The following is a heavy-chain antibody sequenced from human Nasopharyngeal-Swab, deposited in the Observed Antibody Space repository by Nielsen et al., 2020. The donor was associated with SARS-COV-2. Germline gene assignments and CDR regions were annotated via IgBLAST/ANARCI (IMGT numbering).Heavy chain of an antibody. J-gene: IGHJ3*02. CDR3: ARDRVSSGWYWGAFDI. V-gene: IGHV3-53*01. CDR1: GFTVSSNY. Sequence: GESLKISCAASGFTVSSNYMSWVRQAPGKGLEWGSVIYSGGSTYYADSVKGRFTISRDNSKNTLYLQMNSLRAEDTAVYYCARDRVSSGWYWGAFDIWGQGTMVTVSS. CDR2: IYSGGST. D-gene: IGHD6-19*01.